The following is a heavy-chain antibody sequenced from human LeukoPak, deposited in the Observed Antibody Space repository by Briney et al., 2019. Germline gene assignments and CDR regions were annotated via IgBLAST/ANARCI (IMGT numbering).Heavy chain of an antibody. CDR2: TYSGGST. D-gene: IGHD2/OR15-2a*01. Sequence: GGSLRPSCVPSGLTLSSNYMSWVSHAQGKGLEWVSATYSGGSTYFPDCVRGRFTISRDNPKDTPYLTLNSLKAEATAVYSCPGGPSIGRRYYYYYMDVWGKGTTVTISS. CDR3: PGGPSIGRRYYYYYMDV. V-gene: IGHV3-53*01. CDR1: GLTLSSNY. J-gene: IGHJ6*03.